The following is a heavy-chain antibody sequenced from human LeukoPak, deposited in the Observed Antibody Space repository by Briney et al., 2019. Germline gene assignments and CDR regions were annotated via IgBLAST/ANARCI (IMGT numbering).Heavy chain of an antibody. Sequence: SETLSLTCTVSGGSISTNSYYWGWIRQPPGKGLEWIGIIYYSGSTYYNPSLKSRLTISLDTSKNQFSLRLSSVTAADTAIYYCARDRYGNYEGIDYWGQGTLVTVSS. D-gene: IGHD4-11*01. CDR2: IYYSGST. J-gene: IGHJ4*02. CDR1: GGSISTNSYY. CDR3: ARDRYGNYEGIDY. V-gene: IGHV4-39*07.